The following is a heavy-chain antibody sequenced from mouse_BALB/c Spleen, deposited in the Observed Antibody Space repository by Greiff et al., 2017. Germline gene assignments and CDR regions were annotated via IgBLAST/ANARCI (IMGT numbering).Heavy chain of an antibody. CDR2: ISSGGSYT. Sequence: EVKLVESGGDLVKPGGSLKLSCAASGFTFSSYGMSWVRQTPDKRLEWVATISSGGSYTYYPDSVKGRFTISRDNAKNTLYLQMSSLKSEDTAMYYCARHEELRGFDYWGQGTTLTVSS. J-gene: IGHJ2*01. CDR3: ARHEELRGFDY. V-gene: IGHV5-6*01. D-gene: IGHD1-1*01. CDR1: GFTFSSYG.